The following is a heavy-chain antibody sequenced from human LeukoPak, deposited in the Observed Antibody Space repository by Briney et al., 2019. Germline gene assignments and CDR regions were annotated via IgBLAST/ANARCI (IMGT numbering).Heavy chain of an antibody. Sequence: PGRSLRLSCETSGFTFSHYGMHWVRQAPGAGLEWVAVIWSDASNTYYADSVKGRFTISRDNSRNTLYLQMSSLRAEDTAVYYYAKDAERGFDYSNSLNYWGQGTLVTVSS. V-gene: IGHV3-33*06. D-gene: IGHD4-11*01. J-gene: IGHJ4*02. CDR3: AKDAERGFDYSNSLNY. CDR1: GFTFSHYG. CDR2: IWSDASNT.